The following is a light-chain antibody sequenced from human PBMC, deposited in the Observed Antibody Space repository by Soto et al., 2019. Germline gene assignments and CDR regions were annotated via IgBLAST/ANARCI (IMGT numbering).Light chain of an antibody. Sequence: EIVLTQSTATLSLSPGETATLSCRASQSVSSSLAWYQQKPGQTPRLLIYDASNRATDIPARFSGSGSGTDFTLTVISLEPEDFAVYYCQQRSSWPLTFGGGTKVEIK. CDR2: DAS. V-gene: IGKV3-11*01. CDR1: QSVSSS. J-gene: IGKJ4*01. CDR3: QQRSSWPLT.